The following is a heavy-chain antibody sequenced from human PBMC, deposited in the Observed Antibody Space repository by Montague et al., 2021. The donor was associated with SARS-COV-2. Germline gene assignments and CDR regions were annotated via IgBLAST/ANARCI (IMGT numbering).Heavy chain of an antibody. CDR3: ARRLDYWDSSGQRRHFDY. CDR1: GDSISSSSYD. J-gene: IGHJ4*02. CDR2: ISYHGNT. D-gene: IGHD3-22*01. Sequence: SETLSLTCTVSGDSISSSSYDWGWIRRPPGKGPGWIGHISYHGNTNYNPSLKSRVTISIDTSRNQFSLKVSSVTATDTAIYYCARRLDYWDSSGQRRHFDYWGQGTLVTVSS. V-gene: IGHV4-39*01.